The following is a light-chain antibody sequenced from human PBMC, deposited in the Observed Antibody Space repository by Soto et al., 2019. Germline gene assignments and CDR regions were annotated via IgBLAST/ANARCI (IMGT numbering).Light chain of an antibody. Sequence: EIVVTQSPGTLSLSPGERATLSCRASQSISSYFAWYQQKPGQSPRLLIYDAASRATGIPDRFSGSGSWTDFSLTITRLEPADFAVYYCQQSDSSPGTFGQGTKLEIK. CDR2: DAA. V-gene: IGKV3-20*01. J-gene: IGKJ2*01. CDR3: QQSDSSPGT. CDR1: QSISSY.